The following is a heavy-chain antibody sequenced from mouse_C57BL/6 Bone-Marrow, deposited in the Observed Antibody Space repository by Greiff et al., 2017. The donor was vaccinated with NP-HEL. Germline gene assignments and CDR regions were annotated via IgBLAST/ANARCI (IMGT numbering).Heavy chain of an antibody. CDR2: IRNKANNHAT. CDR3: TRYGSGTYYYAMDY. CDR1: GFTFSDAW. V-gene: IGHV6-6*01. Sequence: EVKVEESGGGLVQPGGSMKLSCAASGFTFSDAWMDWVRQSPEKGLEWVAEIRNKANNHATYYAESVKGRFTISRDDSKSSVYLQMNSLRAEDTGIYYCTRYGSGTYYYAMDYWGQGTSVTVSS. J-gene: IGHJ4*01. D-gene: IGHD1-1*01.